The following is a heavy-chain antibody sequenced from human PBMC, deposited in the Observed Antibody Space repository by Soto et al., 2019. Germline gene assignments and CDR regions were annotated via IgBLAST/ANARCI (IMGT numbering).Heavy chain of an antibody. D-gene: IGHD1-26*01. J-gene: IGHJ3*02. CDR3: AKGSPYSASYKEDGFDI. V-gene: IGHV3-23*01. CDR1: GFTFSSYA. Sequence: AGGSLRLSCEVSGFTFSSYAMSWVRQAPGRGLEWVSSISGSGGSTYHADSVNGRFTISRDNSKNTVFLQMNSLGAEDTAVYYCAKGSPYSASYKEDGFDIWGQGSLVTVSS. CDR2: ISGSGGST.